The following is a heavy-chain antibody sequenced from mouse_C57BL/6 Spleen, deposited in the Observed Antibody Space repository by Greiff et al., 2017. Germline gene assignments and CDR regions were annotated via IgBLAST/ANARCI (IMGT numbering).Heavy chain of an antibody. D-gene: IGHD1-1*01. CDR2: INPGSGGT. J-gene: IGHJ2*01. V-gene: IGHV1-54*01. CDR1: GYAFTNYL. CDR3: ARSYYGSSYIYFDY. Sequence: ESGYAFTNYLIEWVKQRPGQGLEWIGVINPGSGGTNYNEKFKGKATLTADKSSSTAYMQLSSLTSEDSAVYFCARSYYGSSYIYFDYWGQGTTLTVSS.